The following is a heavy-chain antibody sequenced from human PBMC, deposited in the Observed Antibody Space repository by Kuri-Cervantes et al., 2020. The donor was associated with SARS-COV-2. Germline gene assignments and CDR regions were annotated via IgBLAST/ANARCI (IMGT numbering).Heavy chain of an antibody. CDR3: AKKGDSSSWYPGAFDI. D-gene: IGHD6-13*01. CDR2: INTDGSHK. V-gene: IGHV3-21*01. Sequence: LSLTCAASGFTFSSYSMLWVRQAPGKGLEWVSSINTDGSHKNYADSVKGRFTISRDSAKSSLYLQMNSLRVEDTAVYYCAKKGDSSSWYPGAFDIWGQGTMVTVSS. CDR1: GFTFSSYS. J-gene: IGHJ3*02.